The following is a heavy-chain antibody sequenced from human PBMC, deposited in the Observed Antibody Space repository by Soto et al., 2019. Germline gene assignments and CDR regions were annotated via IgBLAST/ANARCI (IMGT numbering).Heavy chain of an antibody. Sequence: PGGSLRLSCAASGFTFTDAWMNWVRQAPGKGLEWVARIKTKSVGETVDYAAPVQDRFTISRDDSKNTVYLHMNSLKTEDTAVYYCCTDYCGGGTCHLNNWGQGA. D-gene: IGHD2-21*01. CDR2: IKTKSVGETV. CDR3: CTDYCGGGTCHLNN. CDR1: GFTFTDAW. V-gene: IGHV3-15*07. J-gene: IGHJ4*02.